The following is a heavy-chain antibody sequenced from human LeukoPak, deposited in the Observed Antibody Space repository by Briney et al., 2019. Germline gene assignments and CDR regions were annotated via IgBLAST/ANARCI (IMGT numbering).Heavy chain of an antibody. D-gene: IGHD3-22*01. J-gene: IGHJ5*02. CDR1: GYTFTSYY. Sequence: ASVKVSCKASGYTFTSYYMHWVRQAPGQGLEWMGIINPSGGSTSYAQKFQGRVTMTRDTSTSTVYMELSSLRSGDTAVYYCARGTTALPVTLYYYDSSGLNWFDPWGQGTLVTVSS. CDR2: INPSGGST. CDR3: ARGTTALPVTLYYYDSSGLNWFDP. V-gene: IGHV1-46*01.